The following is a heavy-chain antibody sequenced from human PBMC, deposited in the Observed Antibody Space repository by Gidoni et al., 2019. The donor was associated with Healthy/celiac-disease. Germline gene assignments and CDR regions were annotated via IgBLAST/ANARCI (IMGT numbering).Heavy chain of an antibody. CDR2: ISYDGSNK. CDR3: ARDPMEYSSSDAFDI. V-gene: IGHV3-30*01. Sequence: QVQLVESGGGVVQPGRSLRLSCEASGFAFSSYAMHWVRQAPGKGLEWVAVISYDGSNKYYADSVKGRFTISRDNSKNTLYLQMNSLRAEDTAVYYCARDPMEYSSSDAFDIWGQGTMVTVSS. J-gene: IGHJ3*02. D-gene: IGHD6-13*01. CDR1: GFAFSSYA.